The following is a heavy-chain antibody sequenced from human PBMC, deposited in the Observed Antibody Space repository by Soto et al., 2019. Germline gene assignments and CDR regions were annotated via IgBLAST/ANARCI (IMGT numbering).Heavy chain of an antibody. CDR1: GYTFTSYG. CDR3: ARGWYGDY. Sequence: QVHLAQSGAEVKKPGASVKVSCKASGYTFTSYGITWVRQAPGQGLEWMGWISAHNGNTDYAQKLQGRVNVTRDTSTSTAYMELRSLRSDDKDVYYCARGWYGDYWGPGALVTVSS. V-gene: IGHV1-18*01. J-gene: IGHJ4*02. CDR2: ISAHNGNT. D-gene: IGHD2-15*01.